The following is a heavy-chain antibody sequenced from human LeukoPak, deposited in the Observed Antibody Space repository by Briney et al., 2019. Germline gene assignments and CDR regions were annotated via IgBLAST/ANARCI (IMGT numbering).Heavy chain of an antibody. D-gene: IGHD3-22*01. CDR1: GGSISSSSW. CDR2: IYHSGST. CDR3: ARDYYDSSGYYYAPAFDI. Sequence: SGTLSLTCAVSGGSISSSSWWSWVRQPPGKGLEWIGEIYHSGSTNYNPSLKSRVTISVDKSKNQFSLKLSSVTAADTAVYYCARDYYDSSGYYYAPAFDIWGQGTMVTVSS. J-gene: IGHJ3*02. V-gene: IGHV4-4*02.